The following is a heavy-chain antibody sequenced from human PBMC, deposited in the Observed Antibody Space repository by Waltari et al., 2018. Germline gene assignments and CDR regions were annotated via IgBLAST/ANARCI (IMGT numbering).Heavy chain of an antibody. Sequence: EVQLVQSGAEVKKPEESLRISCEGSGYSFTSHWISWVRQMPGKGLGGVGGVDPCDSFRTYGPAFEAHVTISVDQSLRTAYLQWDSLKASDTAIYYCVRHRTTYPLEIDYWGQGTLVTVSS. CDR2: VDPCDSFR. J-gene: IGHJ4*02. D-gene: IGHD2-2*01. CDR3: VRHRTTYPLEIDY. V-gene: IGHV5-10-1*01. CDR1: GYSFTSHW.